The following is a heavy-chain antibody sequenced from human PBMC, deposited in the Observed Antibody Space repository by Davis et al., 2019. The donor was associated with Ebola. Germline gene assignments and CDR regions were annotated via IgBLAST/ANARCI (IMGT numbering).Heavy chain of an antibody. CDR2: TYHSGNT. Sequence: SETLSLTCAVSGDSISSNNWWSWVRQTPGKGLEWIGETYHSGNTNYNPSLKSRVTISVDTSKNQFSLKLSSVTAADTAVYYCARHVSAYYYDSSGYYSVPSGMDVWGQGTTVTVSS. D-gene: IGHD3-22*01. CDR1: GDSISSNNW. J-gene: IGHJ6*02. V-gene: IGHV4-4*02. CDR3: ARHVSAYYYDSSGYYSVPSGMDV.